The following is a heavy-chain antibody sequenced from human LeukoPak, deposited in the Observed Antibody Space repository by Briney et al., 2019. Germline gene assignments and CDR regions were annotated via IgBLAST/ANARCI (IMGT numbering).Heavy chain of an antibody. D-gene: IGHD1-26*01. CDR3: AKGKGKLGAFQSDFDY. V-gene: IGHV3-30*02. J-gene: IGHJ4*02. CDR2: IRYDGSNK. Sequence: GGSLRLSCAASGFTLSSYGMHWVRQAPGKGLEWVAFIRYDGSNKYYVESVKGRFSISRDNSKNTLYLEMNSLRAEDTAIYYCAKGKGKLGAFQSDFDYWGQGTLVTVSS. CDR1: GFTLSSYG.